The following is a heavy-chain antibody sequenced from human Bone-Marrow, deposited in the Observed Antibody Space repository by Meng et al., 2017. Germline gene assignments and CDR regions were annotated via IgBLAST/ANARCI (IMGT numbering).Heavy chain of an antibody. CDR2: INPNNGTT. D-gene: IGHD3-22*01. CDR3: ARGLVTMVVVDI. J-gene: IGHJ3*02. Sequence: ASVKVSCKASGYSFTAYYMRWVRQAPGQGLEWMGWINPNNGTTVSSQEFQGRVTMTRETSISTAYMELNSRRSDDTAVYFCARGLVTMVVVDIWGQGTMVTVSS. CDR1: GYSFTAYY. V-gene: IGHV1-2*02.